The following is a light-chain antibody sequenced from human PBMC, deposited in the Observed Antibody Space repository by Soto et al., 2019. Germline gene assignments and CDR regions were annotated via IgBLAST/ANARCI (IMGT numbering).Light chain of an antibody. CDR1: QSISRY. Sequence: DIQMTQSPSSLSASVGDRVTITCRASQSISRYLNWYQQKPGKAPKLLIYAASSLQSGVPSRFSGSGSGTDFTLTIGSLQPEDFATYYCQQSYSTLTFGPGTKVDIK. CDR3: QQSYSTLT. CDR2: AAS. J-gene: IGKJ3*01. V-gene: IGKV1-39*01.